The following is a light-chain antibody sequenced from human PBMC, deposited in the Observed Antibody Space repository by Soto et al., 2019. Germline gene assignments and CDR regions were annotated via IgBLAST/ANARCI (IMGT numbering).Light chain of an antibody. V-gene: IGKV1-5*03. CDR3: QQYKTYPLT. Sequence: DIQMTQSPSTLSASVGDRVTITCRASQSISSWLAWFHQKPGKAPKLLIYKASSLQSGVPSRFSGSGSGTEFTLTISSLQPDDFATYYCQQYKTYPLTFGGGTKVEIK. CDR1: QSISSW. J-gene: IGKJ4*01. CDR2: KAS.